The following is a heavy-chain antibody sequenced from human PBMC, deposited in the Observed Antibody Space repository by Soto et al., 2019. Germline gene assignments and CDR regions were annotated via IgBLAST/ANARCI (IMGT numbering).Heavy chain of an antibody. CDR3: AAAVSTGSYYSEYYYYYGMDV. CDR1: GFTFTSSA. J-gene: IGHJ6*02. V-gene: IGHV1-58*01. CDR2: IVVGSGNT. Sequence: QMQLVQSGPEVKKPGTSVKVSCKASGFTFTSSAVQWVRQARGQRLEWIGWIVVGSGNTNYAQKFQERVTITRDMPTSTADMELSSLRSEDTAVYYCAAAVSTGSYYSEYYYYYGMDVWGQGTTVTVSS. D-gene: IGHD1-26*01.